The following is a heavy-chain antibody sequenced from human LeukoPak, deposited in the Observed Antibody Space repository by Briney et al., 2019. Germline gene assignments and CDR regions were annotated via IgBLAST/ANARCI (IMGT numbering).Heavy chain of an antibody. CDR2: ISAYNGNT. Sequence: ASVKVSCKASGYTFTSYGISWVRQAPGQGLVWMGWISAYNGNTNYAQKLQGRVTMTTDTSTSTAYMELRSLRSDDTAVYYCAREKYYYDSSGYYWGGFDYWGQGTLVTVSS. J-gene: IGHJ4*02. V-gene: IGHV1-18*01. D-gene: IGHD3-22*01. CDR1: GYTFTSYG. CDR3: AREKYYYDSSGYYWGGFDY.